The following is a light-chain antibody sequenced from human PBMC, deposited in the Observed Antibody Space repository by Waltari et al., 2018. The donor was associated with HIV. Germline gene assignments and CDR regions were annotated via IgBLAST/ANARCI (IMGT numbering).Light chain of an antibody. CDR3: PQAGSFPPL. CDR2: AAS. CDR1: QGISSL. V-gene: IGKV1-12*01. Sequence: DIQMIQSPSSVSASVGDRVTITCRASQGISSLLAWYQQKPGTAPKLLIYAASTLQSGGPTRFSGSGFGTDFTLTISSLEAGDFATYYCPQAGSFPPLFGGGTKVEV. J-gene: IGKJ4*01.